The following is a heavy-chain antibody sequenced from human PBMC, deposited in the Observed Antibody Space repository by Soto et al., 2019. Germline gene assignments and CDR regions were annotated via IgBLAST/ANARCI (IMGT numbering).Heavy chain of an antibody. CDR2: ISSSGSTI. V-gene: IGHV3-11*01. CDR3: ARERLALRYFDC. Sequence: PGGSLRLSCASSGFTFSDYYMSWIRQAPGKGLEWVSYISSSGSTIYYADSVKGRLTISRDNAKNSLYLQMNSLRAEDTAVYYCARERLALRYFDCWGQGTLVTVSS. CDR1: GFTFSDYY. J-gene: IGHJ4*02. D-gene: IGHD3-9*01.